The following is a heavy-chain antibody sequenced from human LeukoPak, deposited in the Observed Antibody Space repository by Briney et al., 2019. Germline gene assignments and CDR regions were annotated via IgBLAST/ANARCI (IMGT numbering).Heavy chain of an antibody. J-gene: IGHJ4*02. Sequence: GRSLRLSCAASGLTFDDYAMHWVRQAPGKGLEWVSGISWSSDSITYADSVKGRFTISGDNAKNSLYLQMNSLRAEDTALYYCAAAGTGFFDYWGQGTLVTVSS. D-gene: IGHD6-13*01. CDR1: GLTFDDYA. CDR3: AAAGTGFFDY. CDR2: ISWSSDSI. V-gene: IGHV3-9*01.